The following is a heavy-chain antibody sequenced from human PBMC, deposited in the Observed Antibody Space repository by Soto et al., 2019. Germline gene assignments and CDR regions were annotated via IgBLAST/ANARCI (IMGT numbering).Heavy chain of an antibody. CDR2: ISAYNGNT. CDR1: GYTFTSYA. D-gene: IGHD2-8*01. J-gene: IGHJ4*02. V-gene: IGHV1-18*01. CDR3: AKMAPPGDY. Sequence: SVKVSCKASGYTFTSYAMHCVRQAPGQGLEWMGWISAYNGNTKYAQKLQGRVTMTTDTSTSTAYMELRSLRSDDPAVYYWAKMAPPGDYWGQGTLVTVSS.